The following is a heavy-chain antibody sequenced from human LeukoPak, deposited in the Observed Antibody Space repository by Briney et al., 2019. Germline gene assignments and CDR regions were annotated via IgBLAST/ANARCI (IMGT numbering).Heavy chain of an antibody. J-gene: IGHJ4*02. CDR3: AIAAGWEQAY. V-gene: IGHV3-7*01. Sequence: GGSLRLSCAASGFTFSTYWMSWVRQAPGKGLEWVANINQAGSATNYVDSAKGRFIVSRDNAKNSVFLQMSSLRAEDTAVYYCAIAAGWEQAYWGQGTLVTVSS. CDR2: INQAGSAT. D-gene: IGHD1-26*01. CDR1: GFTFSTYW.